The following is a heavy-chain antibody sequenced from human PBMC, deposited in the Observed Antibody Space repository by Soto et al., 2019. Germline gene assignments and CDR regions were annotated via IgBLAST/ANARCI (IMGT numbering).Heavy chain of an antibody. CDR3: VKPYSSSHNWFDP. D-gene: IGHD6-13*01. V-gene: IGHV3-64D*06. Sequence: PGGSLRLSCSASGFTFSSYAMHWVRQAPGKGLEYVSAISGNGGSTYYADSVKGRFTISRDNSKNTLYLQMSSLRAEDTAVYYCVKPYSSSHNWFDPWGQGTLVTVSS. CDR1: GFTFSSYA. J-gene: IGHJ5*02. CDR2: ISGNGGST.